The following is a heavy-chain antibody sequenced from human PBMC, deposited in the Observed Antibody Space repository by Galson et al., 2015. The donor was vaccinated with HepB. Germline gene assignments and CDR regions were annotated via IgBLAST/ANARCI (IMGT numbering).Heavy chain of an antibody. Sequence: CAISGDSVSSNNAAWNWIRQSPSRGLEWLGRTYYRSKWYNDYAVSVKSRITIIPDTSKNHFSLQLNSVTPEDTAVYYCARDSRFLFDYWGQGTLVTVSA. CDR2: TYYRSKWYN. CDR1: GDSVSSNNAA. V-gene: IGHV6-1*01. J-gene: IGHJ4*02. CDR3: ARDSRFLFDY.